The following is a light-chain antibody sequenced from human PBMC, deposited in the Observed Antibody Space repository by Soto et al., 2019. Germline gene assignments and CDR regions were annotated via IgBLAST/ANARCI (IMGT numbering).Light chain of an antibody. V-gene: IGLV2-23*02. CDR1: SSDVGSYNL. CDR3: CSYAGSIIIVV. Sequence: QSALTQPASVSGSPGQSITISCTGTSSDVGSYNLVSWYQQHPGKAPKLMIYEVSKQPSGISNRFSGSKSGNPASLTISGLQAEDEADYFCCSYAGSIIIVVFGGGTKVTVL. CDR2: EVS. J-gene: IGLJ2*01.